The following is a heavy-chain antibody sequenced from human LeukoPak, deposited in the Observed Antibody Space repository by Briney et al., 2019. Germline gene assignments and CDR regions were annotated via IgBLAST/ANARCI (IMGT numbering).Heavy chain of an antibody. CDR1: GFTFSYW. D-gene: IGHD6-13*01. J-gene: IGHJ3*02. CDR3: AREPGGQQLDAFDI. V-gene: IGHV3-7*01. Sequence: PGGSLRLSCAASGFTFSYWMSWVRQAPGKGLEWVANIKQDGSEKYYVDSVKGRFTISRDNAKNSLYLQMNSLRAEDTAVYYCAREPGGQQLDAFDIWDQGTMVTVSS. CDR2: IKQDGSEK.